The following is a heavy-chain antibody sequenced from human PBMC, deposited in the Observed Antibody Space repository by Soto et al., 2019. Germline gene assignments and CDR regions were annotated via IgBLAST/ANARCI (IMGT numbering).Heavy chain of an antibody. CDR1: GGSISSGNYY. D-gene: IGHD2-15*01. CDR3: ATMGTPATGLYYFDY. V-gene: IGHV4-30-4*01. J-gene: IGHJ4*02. Sequence: SETLSLTCPVSGGSISSGNYYWSWIRQPPGKGLEWIGFISYSGSAYYNPSLKSRVTISVDTSKNQFSLNLSFVTAADTAVYYCATMGTPATGLYYFDYWGQGTLVTVS. CDR2: ISYSGSA.